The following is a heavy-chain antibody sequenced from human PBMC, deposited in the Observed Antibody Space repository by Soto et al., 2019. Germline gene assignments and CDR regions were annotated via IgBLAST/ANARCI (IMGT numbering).Heavy chain of an antibody. V-gene: IGHV3-66*01. CDR3: ARSTDYSPYFFDY. D-gene: IGHD4-4*01. Sequence: GGSLRLSCAASGFTVSSNYMSWVRQAPGKGLEWVSVIYSGGSTYYAGSVKGRFTISRDNSNNTLYLQMNSLRAEDTAAYYCARSTDYSPYFFDYWGQGAQVTVSS. CDR1: GFTVSSNY. CDR2: IYSGGST. J-gene: IGHJ4*02.